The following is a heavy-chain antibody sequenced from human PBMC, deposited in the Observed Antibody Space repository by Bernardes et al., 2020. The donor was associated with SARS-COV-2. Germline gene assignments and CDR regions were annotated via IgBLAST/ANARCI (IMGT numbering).Heavy chain of an antibody. V-gene: IGHV1-18*01. CDR1: GYTFTNFD. J-gene: IGHJ3*02. D-gene: IGHD3-22*01. Sequence: ASVKVSCKASGYTFTNFDITWVRQAPGEGLEWMGWTNIYTGNTKYAQKVQGRVTMTRDTSTSTAYMELRSLRSDDPAVYFCTREPPLNHYDSSGFHYVVGLDIWGQGTMVTVSS. CDR2: TNIYTGNT. CDR3: TREPPLNHYDSSGFHYVVGLDI.